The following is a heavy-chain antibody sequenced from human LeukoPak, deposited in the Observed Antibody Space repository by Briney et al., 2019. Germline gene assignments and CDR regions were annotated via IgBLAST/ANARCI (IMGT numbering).Heavy chain of an antibody. D-gene: IGHD3-16*01. CDR1: GFTFSGYW. J-gene: IGHJ5*02. V-gene: IGHV3-7*03. CDR2: IKQDGSEK. Sequence: GGSLRLSCAASGFTFSGYWMSWDRQAPRKGLEWVANIKQDGSEKYYVDSVKGRFTISRDNSKNTLYLQMNSLRAEDTAVYYCARDLANFGLDPWGQGTLVTVSS. CDR3: ARDLANFGLDP.